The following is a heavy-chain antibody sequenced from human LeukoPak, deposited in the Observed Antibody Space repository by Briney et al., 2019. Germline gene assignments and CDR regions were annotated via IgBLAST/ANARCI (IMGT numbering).Heavy chain of an antibody. CDR3: TRRVSATRWFDP. CDR2: INSDGRTT. Sequence: GGSLRLSCVACGFIFSSYWMHWVRQAAGKGLVWVARINSDGRTTNYADSVKGRFTISRHNAENTLYLQMNSLSVEDTCVYYCTRRVSATRWFDPWGQGTLVTVSS. J-gene: IGHJ5*02. D-gene: IGHD2-15*01. CDR1: GFIFSSYW. V-gene: IGHV3-74*01.